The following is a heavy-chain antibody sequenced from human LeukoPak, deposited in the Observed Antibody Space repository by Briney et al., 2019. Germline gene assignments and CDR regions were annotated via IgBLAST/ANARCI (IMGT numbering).Heavy chain of an antibody. CDR3: ARDGYYSSSPEYYFDY. Sequence: QPGGSLRLSCSASGFTFSSYGMHWVRQAPGKGLEWVAVIWYDGSNKYYADSVKGRFTISRDNSKNTLYLQMNSLRAEDTAVYYCARDGYYSSSPEYYFDYWGQGTLVTVSS. V-gene: IGHV3-33*08. CDR1: GFTFSSYG. CDR2: IWYDGSNK. D-gene: IGHD6-13*01. J-gene: IGHJ4*02.